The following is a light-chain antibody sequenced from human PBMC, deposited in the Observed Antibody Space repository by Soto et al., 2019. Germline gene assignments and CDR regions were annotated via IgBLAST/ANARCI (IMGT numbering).Light chain of an antibody. J-gene: IGKJ5*01. CDR3: QQFNSYPIT. Sequence: DIQMTQSPSSLSASVGDRVTITCQASQDISNYLNWYQQKPGKAPKLLIYKASSLESGVPSRFSGSGSGTEFTLTIGGLQPDDFATYYCQQFNSYPITFGQGTRLEIK. CDR1: QDISNY. V-gene: IGKV1-5*03. CDR2: KAS.